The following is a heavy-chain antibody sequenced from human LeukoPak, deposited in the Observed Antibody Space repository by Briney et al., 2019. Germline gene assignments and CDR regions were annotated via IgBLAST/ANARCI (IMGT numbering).Heavy chain of an antibody. CDR3: AESTYYGSGTSTSLDY. V-gene: IGHV4-59*12. Sequence: PSETLSLTCTVSGGSISGYYWTWIRQPPGKGLEWIGYIYSSGSTKYNPSLKSPITISVDTSKNQLSLKLSSVTAADTAVYYCAESTYYGSGTSTSLDYWGQGTLVTVSS. CDR2: IYSSGST. J-gene: IGHJ4*02. CDR1: GGSISGYY. D-gene: IGHD3-10*01.